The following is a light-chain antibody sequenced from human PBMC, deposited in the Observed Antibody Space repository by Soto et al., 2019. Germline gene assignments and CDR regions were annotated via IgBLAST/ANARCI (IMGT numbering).Light chain of an antibody. V-gene: IGLV2-14*01. CDR3: SSYTSSSTLLFV. Sequence: QSVLTQPASVSGSPGQSITISCTGTSSDVGGYNYVSWYQQHPGKAPKLMIYEVSNRPSGVSNCFSGSKSGNTASLTISGLQAEDEADYYCSSYTSSSTLLFVFGTGTKLTVL. CDR1: SSDVGGYNY. J-gene: IGLJ1*01. CDR2: EVS.